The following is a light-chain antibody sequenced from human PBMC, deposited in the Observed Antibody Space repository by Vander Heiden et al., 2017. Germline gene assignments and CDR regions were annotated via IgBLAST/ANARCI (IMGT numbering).Light chain of an antibody. CDR3: QQYLSSVWT. CDR2: GAS. V-gene: IGKV3-20*01. Sequence: ESVFTQSPGSLFLSPGDTATLSCRASQTISSTYLAWYHHRPGQGPRLLIYGASNRATGIPDRFSGSGTGRDFTLTISGLEPEDSGVYYCQQYLSSVWTFGRGTKV. J-gene: IGKJ1*01. CDR1: QTISSTY.